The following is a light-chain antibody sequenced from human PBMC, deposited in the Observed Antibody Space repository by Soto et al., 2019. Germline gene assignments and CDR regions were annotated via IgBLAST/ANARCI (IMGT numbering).Light chain of an antibody. CDR3: QQHRSSGT. V-gene: IGKV3-20*01. J-gene: IGKJ1*01. CDR2: GAS. CDR1: QSVSNNY. Sequence: VLTQSPGTLSLSPGERATLSCRASQSVSNNYLAWYQQKPGQAPRLLIYGASNRATGIPDRFSGSGAGTDFTLTSSKLEPELFAVYYCQQHRSSGTFGQGTKVEIK.